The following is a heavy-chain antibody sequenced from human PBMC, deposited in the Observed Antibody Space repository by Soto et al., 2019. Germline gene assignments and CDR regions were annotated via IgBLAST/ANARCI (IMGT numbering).Heavy chain of an antibody. CDR2: IHWDDDE. CDR3: AHRPSTSCYPSNWFDP. D-gene: IGHD2-2*01. J-gene: IGHJ5*02. V-gene: IGHV2-5*02. CDR1: GFSLSTTGVG. Sequence: QITLKESGPTLVKPTQTLTLTCTFSGFSLSTTGVGVAWIRQPPGKALEWLALIHWDDDERYSPSLKSRLTITTHTSQNQGVLTITNMDPADTGTYYCAHRPSTSCYPSNWFDPWGQGTLVTVSS.